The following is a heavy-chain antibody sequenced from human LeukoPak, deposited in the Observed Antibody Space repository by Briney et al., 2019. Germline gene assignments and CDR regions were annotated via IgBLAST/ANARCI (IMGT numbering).Heavy chain of an antibody. Sequence: GGSLRLSCAASGFTFSNYGMHWVRQAPDKGLEWVTFIRYDGTNKYYADSVKGRFTISRDNSKNTLYLQMNSLRAEDTAVYYCARDSRGIAAGADYWGQGTLVTVSS. J-gene: IGHJ4*02. CDR1: GFTFSNYG. CDR2: IRYDGTNK. CDR3: ARDSRGIAAGADY. D-gene: IGHD6-13*01. V-gene: IGHV3-30*02.